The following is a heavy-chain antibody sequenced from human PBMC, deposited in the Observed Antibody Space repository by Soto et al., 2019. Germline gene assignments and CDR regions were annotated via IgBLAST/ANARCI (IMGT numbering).Heavy chain of an antibody. CDR1: GYTFTSYD. V-gene: IGHV1-8*01. CDR2: MNPNSGNT. D-gene: IGHD3-22*01. CDR3: AIWGYYYDSSGYYRIFDY. J-gene: IGHJ4*02. Sequence: ASVKVSCKASGYTFTSYDINWVRLATGQGLEWMGWMNPNSGNTGYAQKFQGRVTMTRNTSISTAYMELSSLRSEDTAVYYCAIWGYYYDSSGYYRIFDYWGQGTLVTVSS.